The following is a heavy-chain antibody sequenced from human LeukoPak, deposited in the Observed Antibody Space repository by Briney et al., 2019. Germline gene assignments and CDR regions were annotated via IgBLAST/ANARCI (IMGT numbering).Heavy chain of an antibody. D-gene: IGHD6-6*01. J-gene: IGHJ4*02. CDR3: SRDMYTTSSARGAY. V-gene: IGHV3-74*01. CDR1: GFTFSSYW. Sequence: GGSLRLSCAASGFTFSSYWMHWVRQAPGKGLEWVSRINSDGSRTTYADSVKGRFTISRDNDKNTLSLQMNRLRAEDTAVYYCSRDMYTTSSARGAYWGQGTLVTGSS. CDR2: INSDGSRT.